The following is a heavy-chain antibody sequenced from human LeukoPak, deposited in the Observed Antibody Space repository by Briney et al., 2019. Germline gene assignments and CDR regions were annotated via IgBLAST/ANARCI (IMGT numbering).Heavy chain of an antibody. D-gene: IGHD3-22*01. Sequence: GGSLRLSCAASGFTFSSYAMSWVRQAPGKGLEYVSGISSNGGSTYYAKSVKGRFTISRDNSKNTLYLQVGSLRVDDMDFYYCARGGKVGVVPLDYWGQGTLVTVSS. CDR3: ARGGKVGVVPLDY. V-gene: IGHV3-64*01. J-gene: IGHJ4*02. CDR2: ISSNGGST. CDR1: GFTFSSYA.